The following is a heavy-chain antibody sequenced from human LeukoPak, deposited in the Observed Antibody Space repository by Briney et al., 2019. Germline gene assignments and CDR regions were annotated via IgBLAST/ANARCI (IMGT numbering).Heavy chain of an antibody. J-gene: IGHJ4*02. CDR2: INAGNGNT. V-gene: IGHV1-3*01. CDR1: GGTFSSYA. D-gene: IGHD3-10*01. CDR3: AIPPGYYYGSGSYYGDY. Sequence: PGSSVKVSCKASGGTFSSYAISWVRQAPGQRLEWMGWINAGNGNTKYSQKFQGRVTITRDTSASTAYMELSSLRSEDTAVYYCAIPPGYYYGSGSYYGDYWGQGTLVTVSS.